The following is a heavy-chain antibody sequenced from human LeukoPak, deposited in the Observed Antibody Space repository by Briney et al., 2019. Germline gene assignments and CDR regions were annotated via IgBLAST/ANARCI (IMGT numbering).Heavy chain of an antibody. J-gene: IGHJ4*02. CDR3: ARDKREYYYYDSSGYYPPAY. CDR2: ISSSSSYI. V-gene: IGHV3-21*01. Sequence: GGSLRLSCAASGFTFSSYSMNWVRQAPGKGLEWVSSISSSSSYIYYADSVKGRFTISRDNAKNSLYLQMNSLRAEDTAVYYCARDKREYYYYDSSGYYPPAYWGQGTLVTVSS. D-gene: IGHD3-22*01. CDR1: GFTFSSYS.